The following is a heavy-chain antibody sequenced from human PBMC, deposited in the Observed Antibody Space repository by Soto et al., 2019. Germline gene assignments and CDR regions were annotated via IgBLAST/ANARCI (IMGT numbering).Heavy chain of an antibody. J-gene: IGHJ6*03. CDR2: INSDGSST. Sequence: EVQLVESGGGLVQPGGSLRLSCAASGFTFSSYWMHWVRQAPGKGLVWVSRINSDGSSTSYADSVKGRFTISRDNAKNKLYLQMNSLRAEDTAVYYCARGGYSSGWSYYYYYMDVWGKGTTVTVSS. CDR3: ARGGYSSGWSYYYYYMDV. D-gene: IGHD6-19*01. CDR1: GFTFSSYW. V-gene: IGHV3-74*01.